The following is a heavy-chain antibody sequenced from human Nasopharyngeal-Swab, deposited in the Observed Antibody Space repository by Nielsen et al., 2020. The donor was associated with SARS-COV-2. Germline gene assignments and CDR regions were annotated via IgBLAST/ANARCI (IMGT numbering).Heavy chain of an antibody. CDR3: AREVNAFDI. CDR2: ISYDGSNK. Sequence: GESLKISCAASGFTFSNYAMNWVRQAPGKGLEWVALISYDGSNKYYADSVKGRFTISRDNSKNTLYLQMNSLRAEDTAVYYCAREVNAFDIWGQGTMVTVSS. D-gene: IGHD3-22*01. J-gene: IGHJ3*02. CDR1: GFTFSNYA. V-gene: IGHV3-30-3*01.